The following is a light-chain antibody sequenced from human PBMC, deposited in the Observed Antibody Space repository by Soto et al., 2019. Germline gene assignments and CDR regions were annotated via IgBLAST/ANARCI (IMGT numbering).Light chain of an antibody. V-gene: IGKV3-11*01. Sequence: EIVMTQSPATLSVSPGERVNLPCMVSQSVNNKVAWYQQKPGQAPRLLIFGASRRATGIPARFSGSGSGTDFTLTISSLEPEDFAVYYCQQRSNWPSITFGQGTRLEIK. J-gene: IGKJ5*01. CDR1: QSVNNK. CDR2: GAS. CDR3: QQRSNWPSIT.